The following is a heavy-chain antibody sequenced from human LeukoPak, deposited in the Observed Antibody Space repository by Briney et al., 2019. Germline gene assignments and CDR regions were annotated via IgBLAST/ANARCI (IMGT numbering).Heavy chain of an antibody. J-gene: IGHJ4*02. V-gene: IGHV3-23*01. CDR1: GFTFSNYA. Sequence: GTSLRLSCEASGFTFSNYAMNWVRQAPGKGLQWVSTISVGSDITYYADSVKGRFTISRDNDKNTLYLQMNSLRADDTAIYYCAKPTKMYYYDSGALNYWGPGTLVTVFS. D-gene: IGHD3-22*01. CDR3: AKPTKMYYYDSGALNY. CDR2: ISVGSDIT.